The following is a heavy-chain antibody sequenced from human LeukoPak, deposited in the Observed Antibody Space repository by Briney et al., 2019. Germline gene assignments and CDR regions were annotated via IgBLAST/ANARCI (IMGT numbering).Heavy chain of an antibody. CDR1: GFTFSSYS. V-gene: IGHV3-74*01. J-gene: IGHJ4*02. CDR2: IRGDGSDA. CDR3: ARDWSHAIDY. Sequence: GGSLRLSCAASGFTFSSYSMNWVRQAPGKGLVWVSRIRGDGSDARYAESVKGRFTISRDNAKNTLYLQMNSLRDEDTAVYYCARDWSHAIDYWGQGTLVTVSS. D-gene: IGHD2-2*01.